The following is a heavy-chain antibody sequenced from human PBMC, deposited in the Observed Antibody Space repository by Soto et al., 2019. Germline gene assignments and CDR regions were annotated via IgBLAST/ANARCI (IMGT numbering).Heavy chain of an antibody. CDR3: ARDRPWTPNYNYYSMEV. J-gene: IGHJ6*01. D-gene: IGHD1-1*01. Sequence: PSETLSLTCTFSVGSISSGDNFCSWIRQHPWKGLEWIGYIFYSGNTFYNPSLKSRLTISIDTSKNQFSLKMSSVTHADTAVYYCARDRPWTPNYNYYSMEVWGQGTAFIVS. V-gene: IGHV4-31*03. CDR2: IFYSGNT. CDR1: VGSISSGDNF.